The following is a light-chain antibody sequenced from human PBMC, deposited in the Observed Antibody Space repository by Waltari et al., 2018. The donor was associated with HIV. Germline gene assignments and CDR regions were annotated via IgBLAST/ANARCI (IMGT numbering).Light chain of an antibody. J-gene: IGLJ3*02. CDR2: VNSDGSH. V-gene: IGLV4-69*01. Sequence: QLALAQSPSASASLGASVKLTCTLSSGHSSNAIAWHQQQPEKGPRYLMKVNSDGSHIKGDGIPDRFSGSSSGAERYLTISSLQPEDEADYYCQTWGSGIRVFGGGTKLTVL. CDR3: QTWGSGIRV. CDR1: SGHSSNA.